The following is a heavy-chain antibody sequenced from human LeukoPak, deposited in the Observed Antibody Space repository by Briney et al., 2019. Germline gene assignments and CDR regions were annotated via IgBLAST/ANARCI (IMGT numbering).Heavy chain of an antibody. V-gene: IGHV4-34*01. J-gene: IGHJ4*02. CDR1: SGSFGASY. Sequence: SETLSLTCAVYSGSFGASYWSWIRQPPGKGLEWIGEINHSEGTNYNPSLKSRVTISVDTSKNQFSLKMTSLTAADTAVYYCARDTGVYSSGWSFDYWGQGTLVTVSS. CDR2: INHSEGT. CDR3: ARDTGVYSSGWSFDY. D-gene: IGHD6-19*01.